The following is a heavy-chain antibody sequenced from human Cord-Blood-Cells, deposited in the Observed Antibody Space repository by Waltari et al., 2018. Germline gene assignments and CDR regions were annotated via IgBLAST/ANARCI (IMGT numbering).Heavy chain of an antibody. CDR1: GGTFSSYA. V-gene: IGHV1-69*01. CDR3: ATHYTAMVYYFDY. D-gene: IGHD5-18*01. CDR2: IIPIFRTA. Sequence: QVQLVQSGAEVKKPGSSVKVSCKASGGTFSSYAISWVRQAPGQGLEWMGGIIPIFRTATYAQKFQGRVTITADESTSPAYMELRSLRSEDTAVYYCATHYTAMVYYFDYWGQGTLVTVSS. J-gene: IGHJ4*02.